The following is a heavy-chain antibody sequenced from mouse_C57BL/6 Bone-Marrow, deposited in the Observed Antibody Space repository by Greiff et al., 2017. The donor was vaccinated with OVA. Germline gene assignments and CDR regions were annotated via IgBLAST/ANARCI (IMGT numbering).Heavy chain of an antibody. CDR3: AYYYGSSFFDD. Sequence: VQLQQSGPELVKPGASVKISCKASGYTFTDYYMNWVKQSHGKSLEWIGDINPNNGGTSYNQKFKGKATLTVDKSSSTAYMELRSLTSEDSAVYYCAYYYGSSFFDDWGQGTTLTVSS. CDR1: GYTFTDYY. J-gene: IGHJ2*01. CDR2: INPNNGGT. D-gene: IGHD1-1*01. V-gene: IGHV1-26*01.